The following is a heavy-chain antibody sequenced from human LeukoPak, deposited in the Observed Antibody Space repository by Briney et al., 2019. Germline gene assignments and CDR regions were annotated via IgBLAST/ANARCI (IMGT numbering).Heavy chain of an antibody. CDR3: ARFLDSSGYDY. Sequence: GASVKVSCKASGYTFTSYYMHWVRQAPGQGLEWMVIINPSGGSTSYAQKSQGRVTMTSDTSTSTVYMELSSLRSEDTAVYYCARFLDSSGYDYWGQGTLVTVSS. D-gene: IGHD3-22*01. CDR2: INPSGGST. CDR1: GYTFTSYY. V-gene: IGHV1-46*01. J-gene: IGHJ4*02.